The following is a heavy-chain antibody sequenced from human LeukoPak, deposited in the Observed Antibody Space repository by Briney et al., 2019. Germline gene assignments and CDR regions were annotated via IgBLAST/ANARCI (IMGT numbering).Heavy chain of an antibody. Sequence: ASVKVSCKASGYTFTSYGISWARQAPGQGLEWMGWISAYNGNTNYAQKLQGRVTMTTDTSTSTAYMELRSLRSDDTAVYYCARDRGSSGWYGAGTYYFDYWGQGTLVTVSS. CDR2: ISAYNGNT. CDR1: GYTFTSYG. V-gene: IGHV1-18*01. J-gene: IGHJ4*02. D-gene: IGHD6-19*01. CDR3: ARDRGSSGWYGAGTYYFDY.